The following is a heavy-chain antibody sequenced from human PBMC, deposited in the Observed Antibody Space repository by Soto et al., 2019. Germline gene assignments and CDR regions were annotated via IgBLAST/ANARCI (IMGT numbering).Heavy chain of an antibody. CDR2: IYHSGST. J-gene: IGHJ4*02. D-gene: IGHD2-21*02. V-gene: IGHV4-4*02. CDR3: ARTYCGGDCYSPFDY. CDR1: GGSISSSNW. Sequence: SETLSLTCAVSGGSISSSNWWSWVRQPPGKGLEWIGEIYHSGSTNYNPSLKSRVTISVDKSKNQFSLKLSSVTAADTAVYYCARTYCGGDCYSPFDYWGQGTLVTVSS.